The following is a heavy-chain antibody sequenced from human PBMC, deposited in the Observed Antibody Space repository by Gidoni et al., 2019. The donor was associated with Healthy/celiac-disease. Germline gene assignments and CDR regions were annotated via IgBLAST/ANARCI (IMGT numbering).Heavy chain of an antibody. CDR2: ISSSSSYI. Sequence: EVQLLESGGGLVMPGVSLRLSCAPSGFTFSSYSLNSIRQAPGKGLEWVSSISSSSSYIYYADSVKGRFTISRENAKNSLYLQMNSLRAEDTAVYYCARDSTGTSHCTNGVCYYYYGMDVWGQGTTVTVSS. V-gene: IGHV3-21*01. D-gene: IGHD2-8*01. J-gene: IGHJ6*02. CDR3: ARDSTGTSHCTNGVCYYYYGMDV. CDR1: GFTFSSYS.